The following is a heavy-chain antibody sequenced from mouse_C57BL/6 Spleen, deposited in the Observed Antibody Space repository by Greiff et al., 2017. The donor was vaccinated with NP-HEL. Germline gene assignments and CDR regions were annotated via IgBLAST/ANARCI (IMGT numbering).Heavy chain of an antibody. CDR3: ATIYYGNPQGAMDY. J-gene: IGHJ4*01. V-gene: IGHV1-59*01. D-gene: IGHD2-1*01. CDR2: IDPSDSYT. CDR1: GYTFTSYW. Sequence: VQLQQPGAELVRPGTSVKLSCKASGYTFTSYWMHWVKQRPGQGLEWIGVIDPSDSYTNYNQKFKGKATLTVDTSSSTAYMQLSSLTSEDSAVYYCATIYYGNPQGAMDYWGQGTSVTVSS.